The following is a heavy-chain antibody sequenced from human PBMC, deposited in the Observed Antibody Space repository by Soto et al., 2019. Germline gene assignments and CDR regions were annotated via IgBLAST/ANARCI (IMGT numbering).Heavy chain of an antibody. Sequence: SETLSLTCAVYGGSFSGYYWSWIRQPPGKGLEWIGEINHSGSTNYNPSLKSRVTISVDTSKNQFSLKLSSVTAADTAVYYCGRGRALSLCFGDAGGWFDPWGQGTLVTVSS. CDR1: GGSFSGYY. CDR2: INHSGST. J-gene: IGHJ5*02. V-gene: IGHV4-34*01. D-gene: IGHD3-10*01. CDR3: GRGRALSLCFGDAGGWFDP.